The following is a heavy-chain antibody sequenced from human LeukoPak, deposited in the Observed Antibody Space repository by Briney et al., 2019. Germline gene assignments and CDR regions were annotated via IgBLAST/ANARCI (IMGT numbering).Heavy chain of an antibody. D-gene: IGHD5-12*01. Sequence: SETLSLTCTVSGCSISSYYWRWIRQPPGKGLEWIGYIYYSGSTNYNPSLKSRVTISVDTSKNQFSLKLRSVTASDTAVEYCWRVPSNVWLREAFDIWGQGTMVTVSS. J-gene: IGHJ3*02. CDR2: IYYSGST. V-gene: IGHV4-59*01. CDR3: WRVPSNVWLREAFDI. CDR1: GCSISSYY.